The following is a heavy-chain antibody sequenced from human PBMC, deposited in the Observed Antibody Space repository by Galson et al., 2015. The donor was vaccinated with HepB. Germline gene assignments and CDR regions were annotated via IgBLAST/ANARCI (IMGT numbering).Heavy chain of an antibody. D-gene: IGHD2-2*01. V-gene: IGHV3-33*01. J-gene: IGHJ3*02. Sequence: SLRLSCAASGFTFSSYGMHWVRQAPGKGLEWVAVIWYDGSNKYYADSVKGRFTISRDNSKNTLYLQMNSLRAEDTAVYYYAREQSYCSSTSCYEGAFDIWGQGTMVTVSS. CDR1: GFTFSSYG. CDR2: IWYDGSNK. CDR3: AREQSYCSSTSCYEGAFDI.